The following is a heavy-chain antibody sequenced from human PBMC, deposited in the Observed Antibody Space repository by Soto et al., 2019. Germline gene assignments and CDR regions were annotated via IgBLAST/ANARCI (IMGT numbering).Heavy chain of an antibody. CDR3: ATGLERATILDHYYYYMDV. Sequence: PSETLSLTCTVSGGSISSSSYYWGWIRQPPGKGLEWIGSIYYSGSTYYNPSLRSRVTISVDTSKNQFSLKLSSVTAADTAVYYCATGLERATILDHYYYYMDVWGKGTTVTVSS. V-gene: IGHV4-39*01. CDR2: IYYSGST. D-gene: IGHD5-12*01. CDR1: GGSISSSSYY. J-gene: IGHJ6*03.